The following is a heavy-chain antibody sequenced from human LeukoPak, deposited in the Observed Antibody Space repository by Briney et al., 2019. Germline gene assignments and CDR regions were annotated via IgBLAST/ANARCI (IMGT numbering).Heavy chain of an antibody. CDR2: IYHSGST. J-gene: IGHJ4*02. CDR3: AREGFGYVLFYFDY. CDR1: GYSISSGYY. D-gene: IGHD5-12*01. Sequence: SETLSLTCTVSGYSISSGYYWGWIRQPPGKGLEWIGSIYHSGSTYYNPSLKSRVTISVDTSKNQFSLKLSSVTAADTAVYYCAREGFGYVLFYFDYWGQGTLVTVSS. V-gene: IGHV4-38-2*02.